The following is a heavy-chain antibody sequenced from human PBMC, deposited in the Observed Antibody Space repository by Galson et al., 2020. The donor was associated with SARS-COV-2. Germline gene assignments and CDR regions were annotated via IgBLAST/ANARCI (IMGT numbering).Heavy chain of an antibody. CDR1: GYTFTGYY. CDR2: INPNSGGT. V-gene: IGHV1-2*02. J-gene: IGHJ6*02. D-gene: IGHD2-2*01. Sequence: ASVKVSCKASGYTFTGYYLHWVRQAPGQGLEWMGWINPNSGGTNYAQKFQGRVTMTGDTSINTAYMELSSLRSDDTAVYVCARLCSSTTCFQTDGMDVWGQGTTVTVSS. CDR3: ARLCSSTTCFQTDGMDV.